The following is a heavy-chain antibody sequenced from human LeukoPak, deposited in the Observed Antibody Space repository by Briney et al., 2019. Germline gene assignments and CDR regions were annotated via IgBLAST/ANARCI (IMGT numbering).Heavy chain of an antibody. D-gene: IGHD3-9*01. CDR3: ARGLYYDILTGSPYYYGMDV. CDR2: ITSSSSTI. Sequence: GGSLRLSCAASGFTFSTYSMNWVRQAPGKGLEWVSYITSSSSTIFYADSVKGRFTISRDNAKNSLYLQMNSLRGEDTAVYYCARGLYYDILTGSPYYYGMDVWGQGTTVTVSS. CDR1: GFTFSTYS. J-gene: IGHJ6*02. V-gene: IGHV3-48*01.